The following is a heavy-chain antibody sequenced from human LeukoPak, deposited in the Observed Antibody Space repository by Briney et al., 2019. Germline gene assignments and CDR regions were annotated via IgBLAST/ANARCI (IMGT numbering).Heavy chain of an antibody. D-gene: IGHD3-10*01. CDR2: ISGSGGST. CDR3: AKDHYYGSGGPLTRYFQH. V-gene: IGHV3-23*01. J-gene: IGHJ1*01. CDR1: GFTFSSYG. Sequence: GGTLRLSCAASGFTFSSYGMSWVRQAPGKGLEWVSAISGSGGSTYYADSVKGRFTISRDNSKNTLYLQMNSLRAEDTAVYYCAKDHYYGSGGPLTRYFQHWGQGTLVTVSS.